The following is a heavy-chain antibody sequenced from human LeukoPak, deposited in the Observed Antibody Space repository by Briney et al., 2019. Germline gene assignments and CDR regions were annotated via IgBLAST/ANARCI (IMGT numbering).Heavy chain of an antibody. CDR2: ISSSSSYI. D-gene: IGHD3-3*01. J-gene: IGHJ6*02. V-gene: IGHV3-21*01. Sequence: GGSLRLSCAASGFTFSSYSMNWVRRAPGKGLEWVSSISSSSSYIYYADSVKGRFTISRDNAKNSLYLQMNSLRAEDTAVYYCARGQYDFWSGYYMADPYYYYGMDVWGQGTTVTVSS. CDR3: ARGQYDFWSGYYMADPYYYYGMDV. CDR1: GFTFSSYS.